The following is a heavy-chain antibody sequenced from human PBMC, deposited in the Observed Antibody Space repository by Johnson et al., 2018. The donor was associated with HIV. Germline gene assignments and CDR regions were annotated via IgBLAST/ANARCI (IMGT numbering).Heavy chain of an antibody. J-gene: IGHJ3*01. V-gene: IGHV3-66*01. CDR3: ARGSRYTYDNDDAYLLHAFDF. Sequence: EMQLVESGGGVVRPGGSLRVSCAASGFTFDDYGMSWVRQAPGKGLEWVSVIYSGGSTYYADSVKGRFTISRDNSGNTLYLQMDSLRVEDTAVYYCARGSRYTYDNDDAYLLHAFDFWGQGTMVTVSS. D-gene: IGHD3-22*01. CDR2: IYSGGST. CDR1: GFTFDDYG.